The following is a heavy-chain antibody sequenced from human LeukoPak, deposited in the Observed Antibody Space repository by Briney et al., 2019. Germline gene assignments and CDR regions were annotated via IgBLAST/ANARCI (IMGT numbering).Heavy chain of an antibody. Sequence: GGSLRLSCAASGFSFSDYFMIWIRQAPGKELEWISYISGNSVFTNYADSVQGRFTISRDNAKNSLYLQMNSLSAEDTAVYYCARDRVAVRGDSGYDPVFDIWGQGTVVTVSS. D-gene: IGHD5-12*01. CDR2: ISGNSVFT. CDR3: ARDRVAVRGDSGYDPVFDI. V-gene: IGHV3-11*05. J-gene: IGHJ3*02. CDR1: GFSFSDYF.